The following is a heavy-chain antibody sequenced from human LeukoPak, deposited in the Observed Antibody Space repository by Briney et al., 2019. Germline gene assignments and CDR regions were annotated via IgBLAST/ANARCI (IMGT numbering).Heavy chain of an antibody. CDR1: GFTFSSYE. Sequence: GGSLRLSCAASGFTFSSYEMNWVRQAPGKGLEWVSYISSSGSTIYYADSVKGRLTISRDNSKNTLYLQMNSLRPEDTAVYYCARDRGSYAWDYWGQGTLVTVSS. V-gene: IGHV3-48*03. J-gene: IGHJ4*02. CDR3: ARDRGSYAWDY. D-gene: IGHD5-12*01. CDR2: ISSSGSTI.